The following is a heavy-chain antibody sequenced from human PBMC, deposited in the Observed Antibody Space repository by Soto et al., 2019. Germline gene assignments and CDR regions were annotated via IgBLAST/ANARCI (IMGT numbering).Heavy chain of an antibody. Sequence: LRLSCAASGFTFSSYWMSWVRQAPGKGLEWVSRIKSDGSGTTYADSVKGRFPISRDNAKNTVYLQKGRLRVEDTVFYYCGRNAIFVRGVPDEYWGQGTPVTVSS. V-gene: IGHV3-74*03. CDR1: GFTFSSYW. CDR2: IKSDGSGT. CDR3: GRNAIFVRGVPDEY. J-gene: IGHJ4*02. D-gene: IGHD3-10*02.